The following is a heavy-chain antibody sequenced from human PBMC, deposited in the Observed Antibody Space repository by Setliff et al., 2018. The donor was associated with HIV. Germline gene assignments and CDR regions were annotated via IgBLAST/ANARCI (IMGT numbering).Heavy chain of an antibody. D-gene: IGHD3-22*01. CDR2: IVPIFGTT. CDR1: GGTFNNYG. Sequence: SVKVSCKASGGTFNNYGISWLRQAPGQGPECMGGIVPIFGTTNYAQKFKGRVTITADDSTSTAYLELSSLRSDDTAVYYCARGPNYYDRGSYYNFDYWGEGTLVTVSS. V-gene: IGHV1-69*13. CDR3: ARGPNYYDRGSYYNFDY. J-gene: IGHJ4*02.